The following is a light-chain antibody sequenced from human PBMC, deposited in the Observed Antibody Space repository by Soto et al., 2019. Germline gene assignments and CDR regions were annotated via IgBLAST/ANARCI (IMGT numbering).Light chain of an antibody. Sequence: QPVLTQSPSVSASLGASVKLTCTLSSGHSTYAIAWHQQQSEKGPRFLMTINSDGSHSKGDGFFDRFSGSSSGAERHLTISSLQSEDEADYYCQSLGTGIQVFGGGTKLTVL. CDR1: SGHSTYA. J-gene: IGLJ3*02. CDR2: INSDGSH. V-gene: IGLV4-69*01. CDR3: QSLGTGIQV.